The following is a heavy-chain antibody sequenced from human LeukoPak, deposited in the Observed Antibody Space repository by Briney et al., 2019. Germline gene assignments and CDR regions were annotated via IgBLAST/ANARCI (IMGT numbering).Heavy chain of an antibody. CDR3: AKYNWYYYDSSGYYAYFDY. J-gene: IGHJ4*02. D-gene: IGHD3-22*01. CDR2: ISGSGSST. Sequence: GGSLRLSCAASGLTFSSYAMSWVRQAPGKGLEWVSAISGSGSSTQYADSVKGRFTIFRDNSKNTLYLQMNSLRAEDTAVYYCAKYNWYYYDSSGYYAYFDYWGQGTLVTVSS. V-gene: IGHV3-23*01. CDR1: GLTFSSYA.